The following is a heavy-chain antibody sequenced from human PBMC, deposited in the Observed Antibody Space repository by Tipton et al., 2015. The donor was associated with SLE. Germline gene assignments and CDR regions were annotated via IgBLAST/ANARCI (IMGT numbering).Heavy chain of an antibody. CDR2: IWYDGSNK. CDR1: GFTFSSYG. CDR3: AKPAYGSSSPDF. J-gene: IGHJ4*02. Sequence: SGFTFSSYGMHWVRQAPGKGLEWVAVIWYDGSNKYYADSVRGRFTISRDNSKDTLYLQMNSLRAEDTAVYYCAKPAYGSSSPDFRGQGTLVTVSS. V-gene: IGHV3-33*03. D-gene: IGHD6-6*01.